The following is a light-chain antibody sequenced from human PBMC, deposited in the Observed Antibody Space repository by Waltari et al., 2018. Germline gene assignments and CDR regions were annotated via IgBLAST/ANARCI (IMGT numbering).Light chain of an antibody. CDR2: GAS. V-gene: IGKV3-20*01. CDR3: QHYVRLPVK. Sequence: EIVLTQSPGTLSLSPGERATLSCRASQSVSRTLAWYQQKPGQAPRLLFYGASTRATGIPERFIGGGCGTDFSLTISRLEPEDFAVYYCQHYVRLPVKFGQGTKVELK. J-gene: IGKJ1*01. CDR1: QSVSRT.